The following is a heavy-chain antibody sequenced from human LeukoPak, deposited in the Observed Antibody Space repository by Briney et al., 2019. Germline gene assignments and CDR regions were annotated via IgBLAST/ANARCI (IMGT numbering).Heavy chain of an antibody. D-gene: IGHD6-13*01. V-gene: IGHV3-7*02. CDR2: IKLDGTEK. Sequence: GGSLRLSCAASGFTFSSYWMHWVRQAPGKGLEWVANIKLDGTEKYYVDSVKGRFTISRDSAKNSLYLQMNSLRAEDTAVYYCARTAGGLYSSSLNWFDPWGQGTLVTVSS. J-gene: IGHJ5*02. CDR1: GFTFSSYW. CDR3: ARTAGGLYSSSLNWFDP.